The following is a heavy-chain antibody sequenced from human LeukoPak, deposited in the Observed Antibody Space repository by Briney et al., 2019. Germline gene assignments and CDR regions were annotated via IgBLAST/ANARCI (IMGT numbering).Heavy chain of an antibody. D-gene: IGHD3-10*01. CDR3: ASRGTGTDY. CDR2: ISGSGSST. J-gene: IGHJ4*02. Sequence: GGSLRLSCAASGFTFSSYAMSWVRQAPGKVLEGVSAISGSGSSTYYADSVKGRFTISRDNSKNTLYLQMNSLRAEDTAVYYCASRGTGTDYWGQGTLVTVSS. V-gene: IGHV3-23*01. CDR1: GFTFSSYA.